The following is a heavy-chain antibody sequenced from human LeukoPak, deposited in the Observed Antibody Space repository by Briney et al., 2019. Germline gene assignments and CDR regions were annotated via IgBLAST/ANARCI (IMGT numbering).Heavy chain of an antibody. CDR2: INQDGSEK. CDR1: GFRFSSYW. D-gene: IGHD3-16*01. J-gene: IGHJ4*02. V-gene: IGHV3-7*01. Sequence: PGGSLRLSCVASGFRFSSYWLTWVRQAPGKGLEWVANINQDGSEKHYVDSVKGRFTISRDNAKNSLYLQINSLSAEDTAVYYCARDYGGSDFDYWGQGTLVTVSS. CDR3: ARDYGGSDFDY.